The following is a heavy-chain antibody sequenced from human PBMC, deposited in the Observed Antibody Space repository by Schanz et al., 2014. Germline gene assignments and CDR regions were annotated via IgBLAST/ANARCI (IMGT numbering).Heavy chain of an antibody. D-gene: IGHD3-9*01. CDR3: AKAADWPVTRFDP. CDR2: IGTSGGT. CDR1: GFGFSSYS. Sequence: EVQLVESGGGLIQPGGSLRLSCAASGFGFSSYSMNWVRQAPGKGLEWVSTIGTSGGTNYAESVKGRFTISSDSSKNTLYLQMSSLRADDTAVYYCAKAADWPVTRFDPWGQGTLVTVSS. J-gene: IGHJ5*02. V-gene: IGHV3-23*04.